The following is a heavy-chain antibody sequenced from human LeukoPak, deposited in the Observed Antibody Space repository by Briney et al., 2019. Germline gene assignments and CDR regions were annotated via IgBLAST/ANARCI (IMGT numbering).Heavy chain of an antibody. J-gene: IGHJ4*02. V-gene: IGHV3-7*01. D-gene: IGHD3-10*01. CDR3: ARGGHRQKEF. Sequence: PGGSLRLSCEASGFTFRSYWMTWVRQSPGKGLEWVAIIKPDGSDKFHVDSVKGRFTISRDNAKSSLYLQMSNLRAEDTAVYYCARGGHRQKEFWGQGTLVTVSS. CDR1: GFTFRSYW. CDR2: IKPDGSDK.